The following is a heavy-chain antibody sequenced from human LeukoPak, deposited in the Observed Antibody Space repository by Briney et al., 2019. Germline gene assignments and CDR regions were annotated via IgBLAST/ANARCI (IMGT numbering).Heavy chain of an antibody. CDR1: GGSISSSSYY. D-gene: IGHD3-3*01. Sequence: SETLSLTCTVSGGSISSSSYYWGWIRQPLGKGLEWIGSIYYTGATYYKPSLKSRVSISVDRSKNRISLSLSSVTAADTAVYYCARLSTIFGVAKGTFDYWGQGTLVTVSS. CDR3: ARLSTIFGVAKGTFDY. V-gene: IGHV4-39*01. J-gene: IGHJ4*02. CDR2: IYYTGAT.